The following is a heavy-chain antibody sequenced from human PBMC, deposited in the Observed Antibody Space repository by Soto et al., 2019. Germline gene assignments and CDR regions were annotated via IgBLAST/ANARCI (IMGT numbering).Heavy chain of an antibody. CDR3: EKRTQDSGITILGVHYIRDPLDL. J-gene: IGHJ6*04. V-gene: IGHV3-9*02. Sequence: LSLSCVASWFTSHHHGLHWFRQAPGKGLEWVSGVLWNSGAAGYADSVKGRFTISRDRAKNSLFLQMDSLRPEDTAVYYCEKRTQDSGITILGVHYIRDPLDLWGKGSPVTVSA. CDR2: VLWNSGAA. D-gene: IGHD3-3*01. CDR1: WFTSHHHG.